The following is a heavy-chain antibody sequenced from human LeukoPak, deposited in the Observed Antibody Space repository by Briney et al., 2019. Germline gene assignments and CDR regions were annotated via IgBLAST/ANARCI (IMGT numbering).Heavy chain of an antibody. CDR2: IYHSGST. J-gene: IGHJ3*02. CDR3: AAAFDYVGAFDI. D-gene: IGHD4-17*01. V-gene: IGHV4-30-2*01. CDR1: GGSISSGGYS. Sequence: SETLSLTCAASGGSISSGGYSWSWIRQPPGKGLEWIGYIYHSGSTYYNPSLKSRVTISVDRSKNQFSLKLSSVTAADTAVYYCAAAFDYVGAFDIWGQGTMVTVSS.